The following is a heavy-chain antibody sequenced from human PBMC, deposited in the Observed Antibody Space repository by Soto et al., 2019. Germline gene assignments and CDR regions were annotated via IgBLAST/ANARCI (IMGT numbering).Heavy chain of an antibody. CDR2: IYSGGST. J-gene: IGHJ1*01. V-gene: IGHV3-66*01. CDR3: ARDPYGDYYFQH. D-gene: IGHD4-17*01. Sequence: EVQLVESGGGLVQPGGSLRLSCAASGFTVSSNYMSWVRQAPGKGLEWVSVIYSGGSTYYADSVKGRFTISRENSKNTLYLQMNSLRAEDTAVYYCARDPYGDYYFQHWGQGTLVTVSS. CDR1: GFTVSSNY.